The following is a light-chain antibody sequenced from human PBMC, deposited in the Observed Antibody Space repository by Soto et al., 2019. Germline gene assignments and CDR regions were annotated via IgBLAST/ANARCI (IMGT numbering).Light chain of an antibody. CDR3: QQYDISPIT. CDR1: QTFGSSY. J-gene: IGKJ5*01. CDR2: GAS. V-gene: IGKV3-20*01. Sequence: EIVLTQSPGTLSLSPGERATLSCRASQTFGSSYLAWYQQRPGQAPRLLIYGASSRATGIPDRFSGSGSGTEFTLTISRLEPEDFAVYYCQQYDISPITFGQGTRLEI.